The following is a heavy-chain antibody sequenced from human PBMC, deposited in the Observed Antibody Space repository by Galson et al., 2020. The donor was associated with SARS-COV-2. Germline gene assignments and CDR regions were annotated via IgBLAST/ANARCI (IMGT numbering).Heavy chain of an antibody. Sequence: SQTLSLTCAISVDNVSSNIAAWNWIRQSPSRGLEWLGRTYYRSKWYNGYAVSVRSRIIINPDTSKNQFSLQLSSVTAEDTAVYYCARNCGTGTTGCDYWGQGTLVTVSS. CDR2: TYYRSKWYN. CDR3: ARNCGTGTTGCDY. V-gene: IGHV6-1*01. J-gene: IGHJ4*02. D-gene: IGHD1-1*01. CDR1: VDNVSSNIAA.